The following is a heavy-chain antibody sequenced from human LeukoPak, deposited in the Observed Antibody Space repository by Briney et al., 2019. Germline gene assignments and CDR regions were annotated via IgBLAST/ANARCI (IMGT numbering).Heavy chain of an antibody. CDR1: GFTFSSYA. CDR3: AKAPQYYYGSGRGNWFDP. J-gene: IGHJ5*02. D-gene: IGHD3-10*01. Sequence: GGSLGLSCAASGFTFSSYAMSWVRQAPGKGLEWVSAISGSGGSTYYADSVKGRFTISRDNSKNTLYLQMNSLRAEDTAVYYCAKAPQYYYGSGRGNWFDPWGQGTLVTVSS. V-gene: IGHV3-23*01. CDR2: ISGSGGST.